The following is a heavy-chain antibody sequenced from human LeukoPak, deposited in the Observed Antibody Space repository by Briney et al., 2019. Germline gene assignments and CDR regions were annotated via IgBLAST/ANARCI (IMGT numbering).Heavy chain of an antibody. CDR1: GGSISPYY. CDR3: ARDLKIGYNSGWYSFDY. D-gene: IGHD6-19*01. Sequence: SETLSLTCTVSGGSISPYYWSWIRQPPGKGLEWIGYIYYSGTTTYNPSLESRVTMSVDTSKDQVSLNLNSVTAADTAVYYCARDLKIGYNSGWYSFDYWGQGILVTVSS. V-gene: IGHV4-59*01. J-gene: IGHJ4*02. CDR2: IYYSGTT.